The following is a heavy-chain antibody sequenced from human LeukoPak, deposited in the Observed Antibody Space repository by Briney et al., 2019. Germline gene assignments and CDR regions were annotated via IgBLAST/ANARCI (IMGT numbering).Heavy chain of an antibody. V-gene: IGHV3-33*04. CDR3: ARQGGVGSYAAGSWFDP. CDR1: GFIFSNYG. D-gene: IGHD1-26*01. Sequence: GGSLRLSCAASGFIFSNYGTHWVRQAPGKGLEWVAVIWYEGTNKYYADSVKGRFTISRDNAKNTVYLQMNSLRVEDTAVYYCARQGGVGSYAAGSWFDPWGQGTLVIVSS. CDR2: IWYEGTNK. J-gene: IGHJ5*02.